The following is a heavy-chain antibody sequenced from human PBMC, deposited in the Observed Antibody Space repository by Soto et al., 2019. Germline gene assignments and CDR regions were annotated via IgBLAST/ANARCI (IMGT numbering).Heavy chain of an antibody. CDR1: GGSITSGDYY. Sequence: SETLSLTCTVSGGSITSGDYYWSWIRQHPGKGLEWIGYIYYSGSTYYNPSLKSRVTISVDTSKNQFSLKLSSVTAADTAVYYCARDQGDRCTNGVCVRTYTFDIWGQGTMVT. D-gene: IGHD2-8*01. CDR3: ARDQGDRCTNGVCVRTYTFDI. J-gene: IGHJ3*02. CDR2: IYYSGST. V-gene: IGHV4-31*03.